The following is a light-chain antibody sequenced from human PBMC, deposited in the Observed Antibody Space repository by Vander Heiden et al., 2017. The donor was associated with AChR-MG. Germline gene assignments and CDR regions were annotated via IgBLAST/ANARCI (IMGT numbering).Light chain of an antibody. J-gene: IGLJ2*01. V-gene: IGLV2-8*01. CDR3: SSYTGSNNWV. CDR1: SSDVGGYNY. CDR2: EVS. Sequence: QSALTQPPSASGSPGQSVPISCTGTSSDVGGYNYVSWYQQNPGKAPKLMIFEVSERPSGVPDRFSGSKSGNTASLTVSGLQAEDEADYYCSSYTGSNNWVFGGGTKLTVL.